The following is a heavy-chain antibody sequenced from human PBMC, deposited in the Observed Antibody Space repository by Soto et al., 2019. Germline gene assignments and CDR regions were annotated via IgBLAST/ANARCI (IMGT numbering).Heavy chain of an antibody. Sequence: QVRLEQSGPEVKKTGASVKVSCKASGYTFTSYGISWVRQAPGQGLEWMGWINIYSGYANYAQSFQDRVTMTRDTSTNTAYMEMRTLRSDDTAVYYGARALYYYDNSGLAYWGQGALVTVSS. V-gene: IGHV1-18*01. J-gene: IGHJ4*02. CDR3: ARALYYYDNSGLAY. CDR2: INIYSGYA. D-gene: IGHD3-22*01. CDR1: GYTFTSYG.